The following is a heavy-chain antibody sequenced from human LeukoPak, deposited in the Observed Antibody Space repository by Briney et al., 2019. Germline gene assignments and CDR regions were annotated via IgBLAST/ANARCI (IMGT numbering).Heavy chain of an antibody. D-gene: IGHD6-6*01. CDR2: IYYSGST. Sequence: SETLSLTCTVSGGSISSYYWSWIRQPPGKGLEWVGYIYYSGSTNYNPSLKSRVTISVDTSKNQFSLKLSPVTAADTAVYYCARGEYSSSYFLFDYWGQGTLVTVSS. CDR3: ARGEYSSSYFLFDY. CDR1: GGSISSYY. J-gene: IGHJ4*02. V-gene: IGHV4-59*01.